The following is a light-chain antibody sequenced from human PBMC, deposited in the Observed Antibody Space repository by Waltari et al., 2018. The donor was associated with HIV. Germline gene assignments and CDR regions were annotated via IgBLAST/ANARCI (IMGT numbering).Light chain of an antibody. Sequence: DIQMTQSPSTLSASVGDRVTITCRASQSISSWLAWYQQKSGKAPKLLIYKASSLESGVPSRFSGSGSGTEFTLTISSLQPDDFATYYCQQYNSYLGTFGQGTKVEIK. CDR2: KAS. V-gene: IGKV1-5*03. CDR3: QQYNSYLGT. J-gene: IGKJ1*01. CDR1: QSISSW.